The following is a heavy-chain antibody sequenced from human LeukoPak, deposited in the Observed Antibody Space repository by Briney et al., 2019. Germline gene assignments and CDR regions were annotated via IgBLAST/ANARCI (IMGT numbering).Heavy chain of an antibody. CDR2: AYYDSQWYN. V-gene: IGHV6-1*01. CDR3: ARNYYGSGSYYVFDS. CDR1: GDSVSSNTAA. Sequence: SQTLSLTCVISGDSVSSNTAAWNWIRQSPSRCLEWVGRAYYDSQWYNDYAVSVKSRITINPDTSKNQFSLQLNSVTPEDTAVYYCARNYYGSGSYYVFDSWGQGTLVTVSS. D-gene: IGHD3-10*01. J-gene: IGHJ4*02.